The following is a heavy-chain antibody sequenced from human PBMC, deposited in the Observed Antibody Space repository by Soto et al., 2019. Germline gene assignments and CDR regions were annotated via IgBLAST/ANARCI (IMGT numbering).Heavy chain of an antibody. D-gene: IGHD1-7*01. CDR1: GFTFSSYG. CDR3: AKQRGTNWKYAGFDY. V-gene: IGHV3-30*18. CDR2: ISYDGSNK. J-gene: IGHJ4*02. Sequence: PGGSLRLSCAASGFTFSSYGMHWVRQAPGKGLEWVAVISYDGSNKYYADSVKGRFTISRDNSKNTLYLQMNSLRAEDTAVCYCAKQRGTNWKYAGFDYWGQGTRVTV.